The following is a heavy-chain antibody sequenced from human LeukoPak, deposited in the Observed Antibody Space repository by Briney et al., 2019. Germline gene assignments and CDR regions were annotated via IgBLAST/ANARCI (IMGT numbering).Heavy chain of an antibody. CDR3: ARYSGTFSNSYFDC. CDR2: IYSGRST. D-gene: IGHD1-26*01. Sequence: GGSLRPSCAASGFTVSSNDMSWVRQAPGKGLEWVSLIYSGRSTYYADSVKGRFIISRDNSKNTLYLQMNSLRAEDTAVYYCARYSGTFSNSYFDCWGQGTLVTVSS. V-gene: IGHV3-66*01. CDR1: GFTVSSND. J-gene: IGHJ4*02.